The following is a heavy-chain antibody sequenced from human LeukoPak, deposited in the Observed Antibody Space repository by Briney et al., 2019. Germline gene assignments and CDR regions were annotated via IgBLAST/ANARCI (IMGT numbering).Heavy chain of an antibody. D-gene: IGHD6-19*01. CDR2: INIDGSST. V-gene: IGHV3-74*01. CDR3: ARAAGAWSIDS. Sequence: HPGGSLRLSCAASGFTFSDYWVYWVRQAPGKGLVWVSLINIDGSSTTQADSVQGRSTVSRDNAKNMLYLEMNSLRVDDTAVYYCARAAGAWSIDSWGQGTLVTVSS. CDR1: GFTFSDYW. J-gene: IGHJ4*02.